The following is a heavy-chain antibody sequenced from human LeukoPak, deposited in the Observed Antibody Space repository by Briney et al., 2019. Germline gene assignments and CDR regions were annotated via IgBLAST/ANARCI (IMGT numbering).Heavy chain of an antibody. Sequence: GGSLRLSCAASGFTFSSYGMHWVRQAPGKGLEWVAVISYDGSNKYYADSVKGRFTISRDNSKNTLYLQMNSLRAEDTAAYYCARDTGSGAFDIWGQGTMVTVSS. J-gene: IGHJ3*02. V-gene: IGHV3-30*03. CDR1: GFTFSSYG. CDR3: ARDTGSGAFDI. D-gene: IGHD3-10*01. CDR2: ISYDGSNK.